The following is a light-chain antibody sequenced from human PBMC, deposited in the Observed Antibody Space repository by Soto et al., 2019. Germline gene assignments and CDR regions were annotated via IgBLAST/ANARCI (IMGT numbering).Light chain of an antibody. J-gene: IGKJ5*01. CDR3: QQFNSYP. Sequence: AIQLTQSPSSLSASVGDRVTITCRASQGISSALAWNQQKPGKAPKLLIYDASSLESGVPSRFSGSGSGTDFTLTISSLQPEDFATYYCQQFNSYPFGQGTRLEIK. CDR2: DAS. CDR1: QGISSA. V-gene: IGKV1-13*02.